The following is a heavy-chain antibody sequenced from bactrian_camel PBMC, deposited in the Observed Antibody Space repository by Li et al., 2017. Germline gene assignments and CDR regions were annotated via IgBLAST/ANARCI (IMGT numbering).Heavy chain of an antibody. Sequence: VQLVESGGGSVQVGGSLTLSCVASGDTIGRYCMGWFRQIPDREREGVAAIDSDGSTSYVDSVKGRFTISQDNAKNTLYLQMNSLKPEDTAMYYCAADVLLSPMEFNMIRTANYWGQGTQVTVS. CDR2: IDSDGST. J-gene: IGHJ4*01. D-gene: IGHD3*01. CDR1: GDTIGRYC. CDR3: AADVLLSPMEFNMIRTANY. V-gene: IGHV3S55*01.